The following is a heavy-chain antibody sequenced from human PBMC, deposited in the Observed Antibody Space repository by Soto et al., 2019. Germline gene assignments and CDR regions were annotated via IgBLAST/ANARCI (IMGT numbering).Heavy chain of an antibody. V-gene: IGHV1-69*13. CDR1: GGTFSSYA. J-gene: IGHJ5*02. CDR3: ARSVDTAMAPYNWFDP. D-gene: IGHD5-18*01. Sequence: SVKVSCKASGGTFSSYAISWVRQAPGQGLEWMGGIIPIFGTANYAQKFQGRVTITADESTSTAYMELSSLRSEDTAVYYCARSVDTAMAPYNWFDPWGQGTLVTVSS. CDR2: IIPIFGTA.